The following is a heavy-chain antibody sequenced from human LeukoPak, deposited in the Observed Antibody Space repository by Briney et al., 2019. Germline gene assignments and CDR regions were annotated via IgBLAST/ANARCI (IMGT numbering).Heavy chain of an antibody. CDR1: GFTFGSYD. CDR3: ARRREDSLAFDI. CDR2: IGTAGDT. J-gene: IGHJ3*02. Sequence: PGGSLRLSCAASGFTFGSYDMHWVRQATGKGLEWVSAIGTAGDTYYPGSVKGRFTISRENAKNSLYLQMNSLRAGDTAVYYCARRREDSLAFDIWGQGTMVTVSS. V-gene: IGHV3-13*01.